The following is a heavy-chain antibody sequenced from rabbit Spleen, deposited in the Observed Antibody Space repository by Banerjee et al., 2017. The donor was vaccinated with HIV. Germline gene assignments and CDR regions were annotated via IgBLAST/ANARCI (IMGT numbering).Heavy chain of an antibody. V-gene: IGHV1S40*01. J-gene: IGHJ4*01. CDR1: GVSFSSSSY. CDR2: IYTGNDNT. Sequence: QSLEESGGDLVKPGASLTLTCTASGVSFSSSSYMCWVRQAPGKGLEWIGCIYTGNDNTYYASWAKGRFTISKTSSTTVTLQMTSLTAADTATYFCARDYNLWGPGTLVTVS. CDR3: ARDYNL.